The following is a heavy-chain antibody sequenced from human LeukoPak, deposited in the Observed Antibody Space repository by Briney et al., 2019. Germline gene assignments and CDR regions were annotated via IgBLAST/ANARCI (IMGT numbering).Heavy chain of an antibody. CDR2: ISYDGSNK. V-gene: IGHV3-30*04. D-gene: IGHD5-12*01. CDR3: ARDPTSGSAAFDY. Sequence: EPGGSLRLSCAASGFTFSSYAMHWVRQAPGKGLEWVAVISYDGSNKYYADSVKGRFTISRDNSKNTLYLQMNSLRAEDTAVYYCARDPTSGSAAFDYWGQGILVTVSS. J-gene: IGHJ4*02. CDR1: GFTFSSYA.